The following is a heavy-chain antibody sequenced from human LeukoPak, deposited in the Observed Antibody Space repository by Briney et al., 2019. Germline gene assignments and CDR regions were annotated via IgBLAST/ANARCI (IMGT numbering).Heavy chain of an antibody. CDR3: ARDLIPYYYDSSGYCVPFDY. V-gene: IGHV4-38-2*02. CDR1: GYSISSGYY. CDR2: IYHSGST. D-gene: IGHD3-22*01. J-gene: IGHJ4*02. Sequence: PSVTLSLTCTVSGYSISSGYYWGWIRQPPGKGLEWIGSIYHSGSTYYNPSLKSRVTISVDTSKNQFSLKLSSVTAADTAVYYCARDLIPYYYDSSGYCVPFDYWGQGTLVTVSS.